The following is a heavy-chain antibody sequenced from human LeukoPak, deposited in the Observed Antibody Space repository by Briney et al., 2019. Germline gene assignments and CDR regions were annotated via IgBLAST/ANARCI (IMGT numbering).Heavy chain of an antibody. Sequence: SETLSLTCTVSGGSISSYYWSWIRQPPGKGLEWIGYIYYSGSTNYNPSLKSRVTISVDTSKNQFSLKLSSVTAADTAVYYCARGSRRGTGTSPGNYWGQGTLATVSS. V-gene: IGHV4-59*12. CDR2: IYYSGST. D-gene: IGHD1/OR15-1a*01. CDR1: GGSISSYY. J-gene: IGHJ4*02. CDR3: ARGSRRGTGTSPGNY.